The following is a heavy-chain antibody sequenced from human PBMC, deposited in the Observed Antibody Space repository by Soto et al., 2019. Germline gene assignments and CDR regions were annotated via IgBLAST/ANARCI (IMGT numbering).Heavy chain of an antibody. CDR3: ASDSGYGSGASVNHYLEY. D-gene: IGHD3-10*01. V-gene: IGHV3-7*01. J-gene: IGHJ4*01. CDR2: IKMDASEK. Sequence: PGGSWRLSCAASGFTFGSYWLSWVRQAPGKGLEWLATIKMDASEKKYVDSVKGRFTMSRDNAKNSLYLQMDSLRAEDTAVYYCASDSGYGSGASVNHYLEYWGHGTLVTVSS. CDR1: GFTFGSYW.